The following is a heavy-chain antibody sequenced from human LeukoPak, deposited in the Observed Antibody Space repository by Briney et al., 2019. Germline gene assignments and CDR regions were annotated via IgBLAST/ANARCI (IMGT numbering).Heavy chain of an antibody. CDR3: SRDATGDH. CDR2: SRNRAKSYTT. Sequence: GGSLRLSCAVSGFTFSDHYMDWVRQAPGKGLEWVGRSRNRAKSYTTDYAASVKGRFTISGDDSKRTLYLQMNSLETEDTAVYYCSRDATGDHWGQGTLVSVSS. V-gene: IGHV3-72*01. CDR1: GFTFSDHY. J-gene: IGHJ4*02.